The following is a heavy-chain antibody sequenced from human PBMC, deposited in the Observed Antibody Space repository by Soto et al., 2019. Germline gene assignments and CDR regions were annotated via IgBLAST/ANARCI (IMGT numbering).Heavy chain of an antibody. CDR3: AREARYPADYYYRMDV. J-gene: IGHJ6*02. CDR1: GYTFTGYY. D-gene: IGHD2-2*02. Sequence: ASVKVSCKASGYTFTGYYMHWVRQAPGQGLEWMGWINPNSGGTNYAQKFQGRVTMTRDTSISTAYMELSRLRSDDTAVYYCAREARYPADYYYRMDVWGQGTKVTVYS. CDR2: INPNSGGT. V-gene: IGHV1-2*02.